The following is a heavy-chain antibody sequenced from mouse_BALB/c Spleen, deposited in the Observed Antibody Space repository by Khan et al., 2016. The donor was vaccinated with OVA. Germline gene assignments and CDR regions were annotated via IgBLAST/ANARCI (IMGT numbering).Heavy chain of an antibody. CDR2: TSSAGIYT. CDR3: ANGDVCGFAS. J-gene: IGHJ3*01. Sequence: EVQLQESGGGLVKPGGSLKLSCAASGFTFSSFVMSWVRQTPEKRLEWVATTSSAGIYTYYPDSVKGRFTISRDNAKNILYLQMNSLRTEGTAMYYCANGDVCGFASWGQGTLVTVSA. D-gene: IGHD2-13*01. V-gene: IGHV5-9-3*01. CDR1: GFTFSSFV.